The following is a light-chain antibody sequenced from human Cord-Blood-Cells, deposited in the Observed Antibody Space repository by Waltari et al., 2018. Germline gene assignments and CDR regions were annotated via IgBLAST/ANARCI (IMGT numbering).Light chain of an antibody. Sequence: QSALTQPASVSGSPGQSITISCTGTSSDVGSYNLVSWYQQHPGKVPKLMIYEVSKRPAGVSNRFSGSTSGNTASLTISGLQAEDEADYYCCSYAGSSTYVFGTGTKVTVL. V-gene: IGLV2-23*02. CDR2: EVS. J-gene: IGLJ1*01. CDR1: SSDVGSYNL. CDR3: CSYAGSSTYV.